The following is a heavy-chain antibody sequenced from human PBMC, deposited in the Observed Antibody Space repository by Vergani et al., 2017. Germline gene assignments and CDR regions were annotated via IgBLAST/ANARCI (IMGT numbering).Heavy chain of an antibody. Sequence: QVQLVESGGGVVQPGRSLRLSCAVSGYTFSSYGMHWVRQAPGKGLEWVAVIWYDGSNKYYADSVKGRFTISRDNSKNTLYLQMNSLRAEDTAVYYCARDPGVEQLVTNYFDYWDQGSLVTVSS. CDR1: GYTFSSYG. D-gene: IGHD6-6*01. CDR2: IWYDGSNK. CDR3: ARDPGVEQLVTNYFDY. J-gene: IGHJ4*02. V-gene: IGHV3-33*01.